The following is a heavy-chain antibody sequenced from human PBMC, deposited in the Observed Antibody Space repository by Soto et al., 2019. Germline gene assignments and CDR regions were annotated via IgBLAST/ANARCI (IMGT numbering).Heavy chain of an antibody. D-gene: IGHD3-10*01. V-gene: IGHV1-69*13. CDR2: IIPIFGTA. CDR1: GGTYSSYA. Sequence: SVNGACETSGGTYSSYASSWGRQAPGQGLEWMGGIIPIFGTANYAQKFQGRVTITADESTSTAYMELSSLRSEDTAVYYCARENGSGSYGNWGQGTLVTVSS. J-gene: IGHJ4*02. CDR3: ARENGSGSYGN.